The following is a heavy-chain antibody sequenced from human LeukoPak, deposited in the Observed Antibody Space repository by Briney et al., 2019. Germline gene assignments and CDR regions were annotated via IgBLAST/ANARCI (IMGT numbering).Heavy chain of an antibody. Sequence: GGSLRLSCAASGFTFDDYAIDWVRQAPGKGLEWVSLISGGGERTYYTESVKGRFTISRDNSKNTLYLQMNSLRGEDTAFYFCATTPGEGSEYFQYWGQGTLVTVSS. CDR2: ISGGGERT. CDR1: GFTFDDYA. J-gene: IGHJ1*01. V-gene: IGHV3-43*02. CDR3: ATTPGEGSEYFQY. D-gene: IGHD3-10*01.